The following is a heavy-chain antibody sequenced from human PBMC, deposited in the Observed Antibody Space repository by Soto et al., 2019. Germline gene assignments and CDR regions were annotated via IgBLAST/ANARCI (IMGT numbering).Heavy chain of an antibody. Sequence: PXGSLRISRAASGFTFDDYTMHWVRQAPGKGLEWVSGISWNSGSIGYADSVKGRFTISRDNAKNSLYLQMNSLRAEDTALYYCAKDFKGATTHDYFDDWGQGTLVTVSS. D-gene: IGHD1-26*01. CDR3: AKDFKGATTHDYFDD. V-gene: IGHV3-9*01. CDR1: GFTFDDYT. CDR2: ISWNSGSI. J-gene: IGHJ4*02.